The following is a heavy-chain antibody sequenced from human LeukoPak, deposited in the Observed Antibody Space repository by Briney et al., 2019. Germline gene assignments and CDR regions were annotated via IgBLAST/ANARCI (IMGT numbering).Heavy chain of an antibody. J-gene: IGHJ1*01. Sequence: SETLSLTCAVYGGSFSGYYWSWIRQPPGKGLEWIGEINHSGSTNYNPSLKSRVTISVDTSKNQFSLKLSSVTAADTAVYYCARVFRISYYDSSGYWDAFDIWGQGTLVTVSS. D-gene: IGHD3-22*01. CDR1: GGSFSGYY. CDR2: INHSGST. V-gene: IGHV4-34*01. CDR3: ARVFRISYYDSSGYWDAFDI.